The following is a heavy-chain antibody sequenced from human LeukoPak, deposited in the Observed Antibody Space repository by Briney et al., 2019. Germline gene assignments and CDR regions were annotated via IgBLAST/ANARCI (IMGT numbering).Heavy chain of an antibody. CDR3: ARSIAAHDGFDY. D-gene: IGHD6-6*01. J-gene: IGHJ4*02. V-gene: IGHV4-39*07. CDR1: GGSISSSSYY. CDR2: IYYSGST. Sequence: SETLSLTCTVSGGSISSSSYYWGWIRQPPGKGLERIGSIYYSGSTNYNPSLKSRVTISVDTSKNQFSLKLSSVTAADTAVYYCARSIAAHDGFDYWGQGTLVTVSS.